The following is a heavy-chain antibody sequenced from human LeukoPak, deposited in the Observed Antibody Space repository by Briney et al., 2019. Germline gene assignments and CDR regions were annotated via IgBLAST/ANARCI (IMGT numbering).Heavy chain of an antibody. D-gene: IGHD4-11*01. V-gene: IGHV3-23*01. J-gene: IGHJ4*02. Sequence: GGSLRLSCAASGFTFSSYAMSWVRQAPGKGLEWVSAISGSGGSTYYADSVKGRFTISRDNSKNTLYLQMNSLRAEDTAVYYCAKALNYYSNYGSVDYWGQGTLVTVST. CDR3: AKALNYYSNYGSVDY. CDR1: GFTFSSYA. CDR2: ISGSGGST.